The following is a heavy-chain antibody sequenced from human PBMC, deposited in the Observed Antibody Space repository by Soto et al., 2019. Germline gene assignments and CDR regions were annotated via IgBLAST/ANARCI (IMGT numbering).Heavy chain of an antibody. J-gene: IGHJ4*02. CDR3: ATRFRDYYDSSGYQYFDY. Sequence: GASVKVSCKVSGYTLTELSMHWVRQAPGKGLEWMGGFDPEDGETIYAQKFQGRVTMTEDTSTDTAYMELSSLRSEDTAVYYCATRFRDYYDSSGYQYFDYWGQGTLVTVSS. CDR1: GYTLTELS. CDR2: FDPEDGET. V-gene: IGHV1-24*01. D-gene: IGHD3-22*01.